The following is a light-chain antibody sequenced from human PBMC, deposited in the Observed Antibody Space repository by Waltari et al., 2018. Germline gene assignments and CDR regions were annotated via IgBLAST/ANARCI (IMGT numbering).Light chain of an antibody. CDR2: GAS. Sequence: EIVLTTSPGTLSLSPGERPTLSCRASQSVSSSYLAWYQQKPGQAPRLLIYGASSRATGIPDRFSGSGSGTDFTLTISRLEPEDFAVYYCQQYGSSPRTFGQGTKVEIK. V-gene: IGKV3-20*01. J-gene: IGKJ1*01. CDR3: QQYGSSPRT. CDR1: QSVSSSY.